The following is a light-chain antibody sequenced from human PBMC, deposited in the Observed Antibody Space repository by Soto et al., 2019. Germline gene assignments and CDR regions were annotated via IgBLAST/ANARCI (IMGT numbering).Light chain of an antibody. J-gene: IGKJ2*01. CDR3: QQFNSYPLYT. CDR2: DAS. Sequence: AIQLTQSPSSLSASVGDRVTITCRASQGISSALAWYQQKPGKAPKLLIYDASSLDSGVPSRCSGSGSGTDFTLTISSLQPEDFATYYCQQFNSYPLYTFGQGTKLEIK. CDR1: QGISSA. V-gene: IGKV1-13*02.